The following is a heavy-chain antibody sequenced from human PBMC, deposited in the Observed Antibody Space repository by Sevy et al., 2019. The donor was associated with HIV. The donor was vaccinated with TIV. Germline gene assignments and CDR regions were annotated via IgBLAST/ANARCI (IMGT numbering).Heavy chain of an antibody. CDR1: RFSFNGYG. V-gene: IGHV3-30*02. CDR2: IRYDGSNK. CDR3: ARGTPAFCTGGVCFNWFDP. Sequence: GGSLRLSCAASRFSFNGYGMHWVRQAPGKGLEWVAFIRYDGSNKYYADSVKGGFTISRADSKNTLYLQMNSLRAEDTALYYCARGTPAFCTGGVCFNWFDPWGQGTLVTVSS. J-gene: IGHJ5*02. D-gene: IGHD2-8*02.